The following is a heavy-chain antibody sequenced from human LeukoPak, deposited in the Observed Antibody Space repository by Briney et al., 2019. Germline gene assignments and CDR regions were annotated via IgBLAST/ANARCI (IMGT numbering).Heavy chain of an antibody. CDR2: INHSGST. J-gene: IGHJ4*02. Sequence: SETLSLTCAVYGGSLSGYYWSWIRQPPGKGLEWIGEINHSGSTNYNPSLKSRVTISVDTSKNQFSLKLSSVTAADTAVYYCARVVHMRFDYWGQGTLVTVSS. CDR1: GGSLSGYY. V-gene: IGHV4-34*01. CDR3: ARVVHMRFDY.